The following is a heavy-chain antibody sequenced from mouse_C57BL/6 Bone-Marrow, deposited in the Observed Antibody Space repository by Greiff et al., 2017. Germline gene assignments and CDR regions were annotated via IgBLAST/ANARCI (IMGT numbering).Heavy chain of an antibody. CDR2: IRLKSDNYAT. CDR1: GFTFSNYW. J-gene: IGHJ2*01. D-gene: IGHD2-2*01. V-gene: IGHV6-3*01. Sequence: EVLLVESGGGLVQPGGSMKLSCVASGFTFSNYWMNWVRQSPEKGLEWVAQIRLKSDNYATHYAVSGKGRFTISRDDSKSSVYLQMNNLRAEDTGIYYCTGGVTPDCWGQGTTLTVSS. CDR3: TGGVTPDC.